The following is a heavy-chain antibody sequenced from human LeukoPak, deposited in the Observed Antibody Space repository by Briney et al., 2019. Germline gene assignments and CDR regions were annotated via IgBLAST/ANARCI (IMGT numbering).Heavy chain of an antibody. V-gene: IGHV3-9*03. CDR1: GFTFDDYA. D-gene: IGHD2-2*01. J-gene: IGHJ4*02. CDR2: ISWNSGSI. CDR3: AKGGGRYCSSTSCRPLFD. Sequence: GGSLRLSCAASGFTFDDYAMHWVRQAPGKGLEWVSGISWNSGSIGYADSVKGRFTISRDNAKNSLYLQMNSLRAEDMALYYCAKGGGRYCSSTSCRPLFDWGQGTLVTVSS.